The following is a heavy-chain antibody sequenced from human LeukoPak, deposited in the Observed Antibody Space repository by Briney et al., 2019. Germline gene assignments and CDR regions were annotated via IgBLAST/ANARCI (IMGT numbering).Heavy chain of an antibody. CDR2: IRQDGSVQ. CDR3: LVTTRSRGFDY. V-gene: IGHV3-7*01. J-gene: IGHJ4*02. Sequence: GGSLRLSCAASGFTFSSYWMSWFRQAPGKGLKWVANIRQDGSVQNYVDSVKGRFTISRDNPKNSVYLQMSSLRAEDTAVYYCLVTTRSRGFDYWGQGTLVTVSS. CDR1: GFTFSSYW. D-gene: IGHD1/OR15-1a*01.